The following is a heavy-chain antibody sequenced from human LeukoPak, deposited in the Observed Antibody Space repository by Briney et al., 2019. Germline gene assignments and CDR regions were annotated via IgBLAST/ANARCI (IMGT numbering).Heavy chain of an antibody. D-gene: IGHD3-22*01. CDR3: ASHGTRDSSGYYPDDY. J-gene: IGHJ4*02. V-gene: IGHV4-4*07. CDR1: GGSISSYY. CDR2: IYTSGST. Sequence: SETLSLTCTVSGGSISSYYWSWIRQPAGKGLEWIGRIYTSGSTNYNPSLKSRVTMSVDTSKNQFSLKLSYVTAADTAVYYCASHGTRDSSGYYPDDYWGQGTLVTVSS.